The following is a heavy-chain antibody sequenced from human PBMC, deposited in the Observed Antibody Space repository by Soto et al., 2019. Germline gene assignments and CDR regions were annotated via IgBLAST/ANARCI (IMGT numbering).Heavy chain of an antibody. D-gene: IGHD6-13*01. V-gene: IGHV1-18*04. Sequence: ASVKVSCKASGYTFTSYGISWVRQAPGQGLEWMGWISAYNGNTNYAQKLQGRVTMTTDTSTSTAYMELRSLRSDDTAVYYCAREPHHDSSSWYHQNQYYYGMDVWGQGTTVTVSS. J-gene: IGHJ6*02. CDR2: ISAYNGNT. CDR1: GYTFTSYG. CDR3: AREPHHDSSSWYHQNQYYYGMDV.